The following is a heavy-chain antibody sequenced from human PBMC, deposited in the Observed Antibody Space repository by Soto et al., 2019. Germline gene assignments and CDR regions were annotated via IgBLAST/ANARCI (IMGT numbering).Heavy chain of an antibody. J-gene: IGHJ4*02. CDR3: ARHRGPAPVY. CDR1: GGSISGYY. V-gene: IGHV4-59*05. D-gene: IGHD3-10*01. Sequence: QVQLQESGPGLVKPSETLSLTCTVSGGSISGYYWTWIRQPPGKGLEWVGSLFYGGATDYNPSLEGRLTMSLDTAKNHFSLKLRSVTAADTAVYYCARHRGPAPVYWGQGTLVTASS. CDR2: LFYGGAT.